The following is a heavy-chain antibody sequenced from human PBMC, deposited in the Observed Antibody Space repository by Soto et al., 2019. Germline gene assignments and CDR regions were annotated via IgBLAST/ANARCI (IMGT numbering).Heavy chain of an antibody. CDR3: GRDPVTDYHYGMDV. CDR1: WYTLTELS. Sequence: ASLKLSFKVSWYTLTELSMHWVRQAPGKGLEWMGGFIPEDGEANYAQKFQGRVTITADESTSTAYMELSSLRSEDTAVYYCGRDPVTDYHYGMDVWGQGTTGTGYS. CDR2: FIPEDGEA. V-gene: IGHV1-24*01. D-gene: IGHD5-18*01. J-gene: IGHJ6*02.